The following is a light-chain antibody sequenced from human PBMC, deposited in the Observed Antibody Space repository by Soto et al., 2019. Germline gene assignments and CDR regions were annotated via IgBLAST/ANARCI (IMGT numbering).Light chain of an antibody. J-gene: IGKJ1*01. V-gene: IGKV3-15*01. Sequence: EIVMTQSPATLSVSPGERVTLSCRASESVSSNLAWYQQKPGQAPRLLMYGASTRATDIPARFSGSGSGTEFTLTISSLQSEDFAVYYCQQYSIWRTFGQGTKV. CDR2: GAS. CDR1: ESVSSN. CDR3: QQYSIWRT.